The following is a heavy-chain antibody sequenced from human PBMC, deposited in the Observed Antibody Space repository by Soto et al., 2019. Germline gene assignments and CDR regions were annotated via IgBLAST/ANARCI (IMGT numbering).Heavy chain of an antibody. D-gene: IGHD5-12*01. CDR2: IRSKANSYAT. J-gene: IGHJ4*02. CDR1: GFTFSGSA. CDR3: TRLGDGYNFGY. V-gene: IGHV3-73*02. Sequence: EVQLVESGGGLVQPGGSLKLSCAASGFTFSGSAMHWVRQASGKGLEWVGRIRSKANSYATAYAASVKGRFTISRDDSKNTAYLQMNSLKTEATAVYYCTRLGDGYNFGYWGQVTLVTVSS.